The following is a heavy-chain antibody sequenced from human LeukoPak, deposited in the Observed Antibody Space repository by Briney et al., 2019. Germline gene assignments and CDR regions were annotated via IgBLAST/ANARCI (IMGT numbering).Heavy chain of an antibody. D-gene: IGHD3-9*01. J-gene: IGHJ6*02. CDR1: GGSISSYY. CDR2: IYYSGST. Sequence: PSETLSLTCTVSGGSISSYYWSWIRQPPGKGLEWIGYIYYSGSTYYNPSLKSRVTISVDTSKNQYSLKLSSVTAADTAVYYCARNPSYDILTGYSDYYGMDVWGQGTTVTVSS. V-gene: IGHV4-59*01. CDR3: ARNPSYDILTGYSDYYGMDV.